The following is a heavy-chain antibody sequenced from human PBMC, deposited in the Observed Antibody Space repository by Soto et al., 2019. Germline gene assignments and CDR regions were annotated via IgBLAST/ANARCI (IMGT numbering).Heavy chain of an antibody. V-gene: IGHV3-30*18. Sequence: GGSLRLSCAASGFTFSNYGMHWVRRAPGKGLEWVALISYDGRNKYYADSVKGRFTISRDNSKNTLYLQMNSLRAEDTAVYYCAKRIGDYDSSGYRDGMDVCCQGTTVTVSS. D-gene: IGHD3-22*01. CDR1: GFTFSNYG. J-gene: IGHJ6*02. CDR2: ISYDGRNK. CDR3: AKRIGDYDSSGYRDGMDV.